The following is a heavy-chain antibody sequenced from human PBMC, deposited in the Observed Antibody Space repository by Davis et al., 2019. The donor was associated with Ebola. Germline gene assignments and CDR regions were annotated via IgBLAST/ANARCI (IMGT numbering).Heavy chain of an antibody. Sequence: SETLSLTCTVSGGSINNYFWSWIRQPPGKGLEWIGYIYYSGSTNYNPSLKSRVTISVDTSKNQFSLKLSSVTAADTAVYYCARLEMATAIDYWGQGTLVTVSS. CDR3: ARLEMATAIDY. V-gene: IGHV4-59*01. J-gene: IGHJ4*02. CDR1: GGSINNYF. CDR2: IYYSGST. D-gene: IGHD5-24*01.